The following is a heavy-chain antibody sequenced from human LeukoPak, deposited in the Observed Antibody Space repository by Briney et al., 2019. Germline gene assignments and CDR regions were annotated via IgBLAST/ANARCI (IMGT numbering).Heavy chain of an antibody. CDR1: GYTFTGLY. V-gene: IGHV1-2*02. CDR2: INPNSGGT. Sequence: ASVKVSCKASGYTFTGLYVHWVRQAPGQGLEWMGWINPNSGGTRLAQKFQGRVTMTRDTSISTAYMELSRLRSDDTAVYYCARRRGYSSSSPFDYWGQGTLVTVSS. CDR3: ARRRGYSSSSPFDY. D-gene: IGHD6-6*01. J-gene: IGHJ4*02.